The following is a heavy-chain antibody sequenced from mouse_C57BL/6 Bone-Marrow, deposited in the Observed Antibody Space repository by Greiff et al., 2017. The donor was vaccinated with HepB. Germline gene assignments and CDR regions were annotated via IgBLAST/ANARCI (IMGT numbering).Heavy chain of an antibody. J-gene: IGHJ3*01. Sequence: EVQLVESGGGLVQPKGSLKLSCAASGFSFNTYAMNWVRQAPGKGLEWVARIRSKSNNYATYYADSVKDRFTISRDDSESMLYLQMNNLKTEDTAMYYCVRHDYYYGSSPAYWGQGTLVTVSA. D-gene: IGHD1-1*01. V-gene: IGHV10-1*01. CDR3: VRHDYYYGSSPAY. CDR1: GFSFNTYA. CDR2: IRSKSNNYAT.